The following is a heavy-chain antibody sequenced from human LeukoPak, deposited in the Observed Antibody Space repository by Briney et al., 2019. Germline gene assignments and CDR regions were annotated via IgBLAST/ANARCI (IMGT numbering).Heavy chain of an antibody. CDR2: ISSSGTTI. D-gene: IGHD6-13*01. V-gene: IGHV3-48*03. CDR3: ATYYKSSWTGLFQH. CDR1: GFTFSSYE. J-gene: IGHJ1*01. Sequence: GGSLRLSCAPSGFTFSSYEMNWVRQAPGKGLEWVSYISSSGTTIYYADSVKGRFTISRDNAKNSLYLQMNSLRAEDTAVYYCATYYKSSWTGLFQHWGQGTLVTVSS.